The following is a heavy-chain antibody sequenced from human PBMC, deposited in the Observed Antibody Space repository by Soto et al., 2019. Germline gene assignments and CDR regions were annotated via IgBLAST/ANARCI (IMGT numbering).Heavy chain of an antibody. CDR3: AKPGIVWRVAATDYFDY. CDR1: GFAFSSYG. CDR2: ISYDGSNK. Sequence: GGSLRLSCAASGFAFSSYGMHWVRQAPGKGLEWVAVISYDGSNKYYADSVKGRFTISRDNSKNTLYLQMNSLRAEDTAVYYCAKPGIVWRVAATDYFDYWGQGTLVTVSS. J-gene: IGHJ4*02. V-gene: IGHV3-30*18. D-gene: IGHD2-15*01.